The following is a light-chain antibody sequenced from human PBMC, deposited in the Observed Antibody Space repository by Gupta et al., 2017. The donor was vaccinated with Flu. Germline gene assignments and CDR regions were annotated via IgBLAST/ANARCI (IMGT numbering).Light chain of an antibody. J-gene: IGKJ4*01. CDR1: QSLLHSDGKTY. CDR2: EGS. CDR3: CRSLPLALT. V-gene: IGKV2D-29*01. Sequence: DIVMTQTPLSLSVTPGQPASISCKSSQSLLHSDGKTYLYWYLHKPGQPPQLLIYEGSNRCSGVRDRFSGSGTGLDFTLRIMRVEAEAIGVYYCCRSLPLALTFGGGTKVEIK.